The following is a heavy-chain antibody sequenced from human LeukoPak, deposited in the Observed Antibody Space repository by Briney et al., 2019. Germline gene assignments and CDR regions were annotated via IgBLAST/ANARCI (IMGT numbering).Heavy chain of an antibody. D-gene: IGHD2-2*01. CDR2: IIPILGIA. Sequence: SVKVSCKASGGTFSSYAISWVRQAPGQGLEWMGRIIPILGIANYAQKFQGRVTITADKSMSTAYMELSSLRSEDTAVYYCARVGCSSTSCYLGDWFDPWGQGTLVTVSS. V-gene: IGHV1-69*04. CDR1: GGTFSSYA. J-gene: IGHJ5*02. CDR3: ARVGCSSTSCYLGDWFDP.